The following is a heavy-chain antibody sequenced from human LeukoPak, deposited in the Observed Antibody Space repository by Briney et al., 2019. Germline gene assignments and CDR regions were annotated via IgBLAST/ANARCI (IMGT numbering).Heavy chain of an antibody. V-gene: IGHV1-69*06. J-gene: IGHJ4*02. D-gene: IGHD3-22*01. Sequence: ASVKVSCKASGGTFSSYAISWVRQAPGQGLEWMGGIIPIFGTANYAQKFQGRVTITADKSTSTAYMELSSLRSEDTAVYYCARGRHDSSGYYQIYHLDYWGQGTLVTVSS. CDR2: IIPIFGTA. CDR1: GGTFSSYA. CDR3: ARGRHDSSGYYQIYHLDY.